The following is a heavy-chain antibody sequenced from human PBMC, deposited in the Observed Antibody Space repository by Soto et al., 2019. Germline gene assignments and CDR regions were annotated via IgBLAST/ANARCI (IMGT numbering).Heavy chain of an antibody. Sequence: AASVKVSCKASGGTFSSYAISWVRQAPGQGLEWMGGIIPIFGTANYAQKFQGRVTITADESTSTAYMELSSLRSEDTAVYYCASYYDSSGPDAFDIWGQGTMVTVSS. J-gene: IGHJ3*02. CDR1: GGTFSSYA. D-gene: IGHD3-22*01. V-gene: IGHV1-69*13. CDR3: ASYYDSSGPDAFDI. CDR2: IIPIFGTA.